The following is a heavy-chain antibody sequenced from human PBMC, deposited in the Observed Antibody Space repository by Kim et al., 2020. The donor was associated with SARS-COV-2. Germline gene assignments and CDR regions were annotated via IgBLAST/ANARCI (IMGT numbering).Heavy chain of an antibody. CDR3: VRAASDYYFDL. CDR2: INPVGNST. V-gene: IGHV1-46*02. J-gene: IGHJ4*02. CDR1: GFLFNSYY. Sequence: ASVNVSCKASGFLFNSYYMHWVRQAPGQGLEWMGIINPVGNSTKFGQLFQGRVTVTRDTSATTLYLGLSGLTSEDTAMYYCVRAASDYYFDLWGQGTPVTVSS. D-gene: IGHD3-10*01.